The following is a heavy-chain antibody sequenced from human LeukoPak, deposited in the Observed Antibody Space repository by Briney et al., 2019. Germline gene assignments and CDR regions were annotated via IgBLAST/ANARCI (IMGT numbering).Heavy chain of an antibody. Sequence: ASVKVSCKASGYTFINYDINRVRQATGQGLEWMGYMNPYSGNTGYAQNFQGRVTLTRNTSISTAYMELSSLRSEDTAVYYCARYRYYYYYYYMDVWGKGTTVTISS. J-gene: IGHJ6*03. CDR2: MNPYSGNT. V-gene: IGHV1-8*03. CDR1: GYTFINYD. D-gene: IGHD6-25*01. CDR3: ARYRYYYYYYYMDV.